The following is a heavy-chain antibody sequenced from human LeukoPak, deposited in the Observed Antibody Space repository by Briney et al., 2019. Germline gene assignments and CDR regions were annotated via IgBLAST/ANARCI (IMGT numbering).Heavy chain of an antibody. D-gene: IGHD5-24*01. CDR2: IKSNTGCI. CDR1: GFRIDDYA. V-gene: IGHV3-9*01. J-gene: IGHJ4*02. CDR3: VKDGVDGYNLTPYYFDS. Sequence: GGSLRLSCSASGFRIDDYAMHWVRLTLGHGLECVSGIKSNTGCIDDADSVRGRFTVSRDNAKSSLYLQMNSLRVEDTALYYCVKDGVDGYNLTPYYFDSWGQGTLVTVSS.